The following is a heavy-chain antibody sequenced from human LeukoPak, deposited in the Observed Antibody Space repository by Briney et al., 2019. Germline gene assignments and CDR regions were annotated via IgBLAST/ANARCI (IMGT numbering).Heavy chain of an antibody. CDR3: ARAGFCSGGRCYSNDY. D-gene: IGHD2-15*01. Sequence: ASVKVSCKASGYTFTGYYIHWVRQAPGQGLEWMGWISPNSGDTKYAQRFQGRVTMTRDTSISTVYMDLSSLRSDDTAMYYCARAGFCSGGRCYSNDYWGQRTLVTVSS. CDR2: ISPNSGDT. J-gene: IGHJ4*02. V-gene: IGHV1-2*02. CDR1: GYTFTGYY.